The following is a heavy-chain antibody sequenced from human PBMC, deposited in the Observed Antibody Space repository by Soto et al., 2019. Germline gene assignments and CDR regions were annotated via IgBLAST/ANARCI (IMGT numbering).Heavy chain of an antibody. J-gene: IGHJ4*02. CDR2: ISSNGGST. CDR3: ARGPGYYFDY. V-gene: IGHV3-64*01. CDR1: GFTFSSYA. Sequence: GGSLRLSCTASGFTFSSYAMHWVRQAPGKGLEYVSAISSNGGSTYYANSVKGRFTISRDNSKNTLYLQMGSLRAEDMAVYYCARGPGYYFDYWGQGTLVTVSS.